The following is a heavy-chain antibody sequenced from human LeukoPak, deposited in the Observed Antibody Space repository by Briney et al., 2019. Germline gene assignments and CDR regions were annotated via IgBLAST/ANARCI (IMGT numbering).Heavy chain of an antibody. CDR3: ARVNGSIKGYYYYYMDV. V-gene: IGHV1-69*13. J-gene: IGHJ6*03. CDR2: IIPIFGTA. D-gene: IGHD6-13*01. Sequence: ASVKVSCKASGGTFSSYAISWVRQAPGQGLEWMGGIIPIFGTANYAQKFQGRVTITADESTSTAYMELSSLRSEGTAVYYCARVNGSIKGYYYYYMDVWGKGTTVTVSS. CDR1: GGTFSSYA.